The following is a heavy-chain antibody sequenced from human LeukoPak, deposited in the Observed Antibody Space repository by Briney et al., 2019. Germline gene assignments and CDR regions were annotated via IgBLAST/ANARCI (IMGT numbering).Heavy chain of an antibody. CDR3: AGFTISSEALVY. J-gene: IGHJ4*02. CDR2: IYHSGST. CDR1: GGSISSGGYS. Sequence: SETLSLTCAVSGGSISSGGYSWSWIRQPPGKGLEWIGYIYHSGSTYYNPSLKSRVTISVDTPKNQFSLNLNSVTAADTAVYYCAGFTISSEALVYWGQGTLVTVSS. V-gene: IGHV4-30-2*05. D-gene: IGHD6-6*01.